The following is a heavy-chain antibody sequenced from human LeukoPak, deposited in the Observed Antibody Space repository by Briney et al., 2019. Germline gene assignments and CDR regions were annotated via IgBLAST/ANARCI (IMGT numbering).Heavy chain of an antibody. CDR3: ARGSRASGYYGY. J-gene: IGHJ4*02. CDR2: IYHSGST. CDR1: GYSISSGYY. V-gene: IGHV4-38-2*02. D-gene: IGHD3-22*01. Sequence: TSETLSLTCTVSGYSISSGYYWGWILQPPGKGLEWSGRIYHSGSTNYNPSLKSRVTISVDKSKNQFSLKLSSVTAADTAVYYCARGSRASGYYGYWGQGTLVTVSS.